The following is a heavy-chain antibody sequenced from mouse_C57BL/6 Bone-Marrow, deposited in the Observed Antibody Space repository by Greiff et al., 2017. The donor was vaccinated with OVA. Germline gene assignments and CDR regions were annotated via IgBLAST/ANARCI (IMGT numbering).Heavy chain of an antibody. CDR2: ISSGGSYN. D-gene: IGHD1-1*01. CDR1: GFTFSSYG. CDR3: ARHGDLHYYGSSYGFFAY. V-gene: IGHV5-6*01. J-gene: IGHJ3*01. Sequence: EVKLMESGGDLVKPGGSLKLSCAASGFTFSSYGMSWVRQTPDKRLEWVATISSGGSYNYYPDSAKGRFTISRDNAKNTLYLQMSSLKSEDTAMYYCARHGDLHYYGSSYGFFAYWGQGTLVTVSA.